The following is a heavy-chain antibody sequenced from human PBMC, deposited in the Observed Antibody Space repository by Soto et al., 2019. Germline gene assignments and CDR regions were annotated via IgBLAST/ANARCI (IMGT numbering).Heavy chain of an antibody. V-gene: IGHV4-34*01. CDR2: INHSGST. CDR1: GGSFSGYY. D-gene: IGHD6-19*01. J-gene: IGHJ4*02. Sequence: PSETLSLTCAVYGGSFSGYYWSWIRQPPGKGLEWIGEINHSGSTNYNPSLKSRVTISVDTSKNQFSLKLSSVTAADTAVYYCARGPEEYSSGWFTQYYFDYWGQGTLVTVSS. CDR3: ARGPEEYSSGWFTQYYFDY.